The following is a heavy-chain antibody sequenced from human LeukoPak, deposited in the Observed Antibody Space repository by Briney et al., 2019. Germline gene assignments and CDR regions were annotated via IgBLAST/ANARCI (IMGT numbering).Heavy chain of an antibody. J-gene: IGHJ5*02. V-gene: IGHV1-2*02. CDR3: ARFSWYYDILTGYKNWFDP. D-gene: IGHD3-9*01. CDR1: GYTFTGYY. CDR2: INPNSGGT. Sequence: ASVKVSCKASGYTFTGYYMHWVRQAPGQGLKWMGWINPNSGGTNYAQKFQGRVTMTRDTSISTAYMELSRLRSDDTAVYYCARFSWYYDILTGYKNWFDPWGQGTLVTVSS.